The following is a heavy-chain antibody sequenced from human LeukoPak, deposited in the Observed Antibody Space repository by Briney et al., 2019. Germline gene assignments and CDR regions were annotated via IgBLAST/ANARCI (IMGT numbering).Heavy chain of an antibody. V-gene: IGHV3-30-3*01. CDR1: GFTFSSYA. CDR2: ISYDGSNK. D-gene: IGHD6-13*01. Sequence: PGGSLRLSCAASGFTFSSYAMHWVRQAPGKGLEWVAVISYDGSNKYYADSVKGRFTIPRDNSKNTLYLQMNSLRAEDTAVYYCARDRVAAADYWGQGTLVTVSS. J-gene: IGHJ4*02. CDR3: ARDRVAAADY.